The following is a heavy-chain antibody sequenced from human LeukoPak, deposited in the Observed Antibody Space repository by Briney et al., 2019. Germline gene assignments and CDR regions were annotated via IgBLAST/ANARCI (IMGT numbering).Heavy chain of an antibody. CDR3: SRVRNPYGDKESRYYYYMDV. CDR1: GFTFDNYG. D-gene: IGHD4-23*01. J-gene: IGHJ6*03. V-gene: IGHV3-49*04. Sequence: GGSLRLSCAASGFTFDNYGLNWVRQAPGKGLEWLCFIRSKAYGRTTEYAASVKGRFTISRDDSKNIAYLQMDSLQTEDTAVYYCSRVRNPYGDKESRYYYYMDVWGLGTTVTVSS. CDR2: IRSKAYGRTT.